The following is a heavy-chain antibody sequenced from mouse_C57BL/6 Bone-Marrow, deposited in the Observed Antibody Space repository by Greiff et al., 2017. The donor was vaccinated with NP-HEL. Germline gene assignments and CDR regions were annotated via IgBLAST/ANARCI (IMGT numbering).Heavy chain of an antibody. CDR2: IWRGGST. CDR1: GFSLTSYG. J-gene: IGHJ1*03. D-gene: IGHD2-4*01. Sequence: VKLVESGPGLVQPSQSLSITCTVSGFSLTSYGVHWVRQSPGKGLEWLGVIWRGGSTDYNAAVMYRRSITKDNSKSQVFFKMNSLQADDTAIYYCAKSPSYDYDFCYFDVWGTGTTVTVSS. CDR3: AKSPSYDYDFCYFDV. V-gene: IGHV2-5*01.